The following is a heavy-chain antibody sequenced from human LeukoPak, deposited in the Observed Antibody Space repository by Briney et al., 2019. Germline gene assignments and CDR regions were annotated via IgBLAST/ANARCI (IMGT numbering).Heavy chain of an antibody. Sequence: QAGGSLRLSCAASGFSFSSYYMSWVRQAPGKGLEWVALINPDGSERYYVDSVKGRFTISRDNARNSLYLQMDSLRAEDTAVYYCARGIYCSSTSCYRDFDYWGQGTLVTVSS. CDR2: INPDGSER. CDR3: ARGIYCSSTSCYRDFDY. V-gene: IGHV3-7*01. D-gene: IGHD2-2*02. J-gene: IGHJ4*02. CDR1: GFSFSSYY.